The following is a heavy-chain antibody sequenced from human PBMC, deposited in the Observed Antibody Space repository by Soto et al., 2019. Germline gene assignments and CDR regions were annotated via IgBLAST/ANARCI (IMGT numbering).Heavy chain of an antibody. J-gene: IGHJ6*02. Sequence: SETLSLTCTVSGGSISRGGYYWSWIRQHPGKGLEWIGYIYYSGSTYYNPSLKSRVTISVDTSKNQFSLKLSSVTAADTAVYYCARVCGGDCHYGMDVWGQGTTVTVS. D-gene: IGHD2-21*02. CDR1: GGSISRGGYY. CDR3: ARVCGGDCHYGMDV. V-gene: IGHV4-31*03. CDR2: IYYSGST.